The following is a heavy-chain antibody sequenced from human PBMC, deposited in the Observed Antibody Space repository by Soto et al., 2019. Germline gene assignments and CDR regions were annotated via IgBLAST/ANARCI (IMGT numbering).Heavy chain of an antibody. CDR3: ARGEGRLRYYYGMDV. J-gene: IGHJ6*02. Sequence: ASVKFSCKASGYKCTSYDINWLRQATGQGLEWMGLMNPNNGNTFFTQKFQGRVTMTRNTSITTAYMELIGLRSDDTAVYYCARGEGRLRYYYGMDVRGQGTTVTVS. D-gene: IGHD4-17*01. V-gene: IGHV1-8*01. CDR1: GYKCTSYD. CDR2: MNPNNGNT.